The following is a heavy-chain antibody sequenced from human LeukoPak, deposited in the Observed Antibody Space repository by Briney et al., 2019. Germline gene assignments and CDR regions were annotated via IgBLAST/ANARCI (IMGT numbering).Heavy chain of an antibody. V-gene: IGHV3-33*06. D-gene: IGHD3-22*01. CDR1: GLTFSSYG. CDR3: AKGAYYYDSSGYLGLDY. CDR2: IWYDGSNK. Sequence: GESLKISCAASGLTFSSYGMHWVRQAPGKGLEWVAVIWYDGSNKYYADSVKGRFTISRDNSMNTLYLQMNSLRAEDTAVCYCAKGAYYYDSSGYLGLDYWGQGTLVTVSS. J-gene: IGHJ4*02.